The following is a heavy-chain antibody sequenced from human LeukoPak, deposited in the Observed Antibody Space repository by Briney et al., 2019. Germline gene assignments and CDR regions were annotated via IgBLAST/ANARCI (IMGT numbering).Heavy chain of an antibody. CDR3: ARGRDGHNRGDALDI. Sequence: GGSLRLSCAASGFTFSTYYMSWVRQAPGKGLEWVANIKQEGSEKYYVDSVRGRFTIFRDDARNPLYLQMNSLRVEDTAVYYCARGRDGHNRGDALDIWGQGTMVTVS. CDR2: IKQEGSEK. CDR1: GFTFSTYY. J-gene: IGHJ3*02. D-gene: IGHD5-24*01. V-gene: IGHV3-7*01.